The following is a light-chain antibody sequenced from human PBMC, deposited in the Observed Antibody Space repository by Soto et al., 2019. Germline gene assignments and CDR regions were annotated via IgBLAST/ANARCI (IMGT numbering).Light chain of an antibody. CDR2: KAS. CDR3: QHYYGYSPT. CDR1: QSINSW. V-gene: IGKV1-5*03. J-gene: IGKJ1*01. Sequence: DIQMTQSPSTLSASLGDRVTITCRASQSINSWLAWYQQKPGKAPKLLIYKASSLESGVPSRFSGSGSGTEFTLAISSLQPDDFATYYCQHYYGYSPTFGQGTKVDIK.